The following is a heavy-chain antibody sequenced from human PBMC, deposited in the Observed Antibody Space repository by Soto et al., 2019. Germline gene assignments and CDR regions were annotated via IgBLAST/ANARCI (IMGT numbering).Heavy chain of an antibody. D-gene: IGHD3-3*01. J-gene: IGHJ4*02. V-gene: IGHV4-39*01. CDR1: GGSICSSSYY. Sequence: SETLSLTCTVSGGSICSSSYYWGWIRQPPGKGLEWIGSIYYSGSTYYNPSLKSRVTISVDTSKNQFSLKLSSVTAADTAVYYCASHPYDFWSGYFDYWGRGTLVTVSS. CDR2: IYYSGST. CDR3: ASHPYDFWSGYFDY.